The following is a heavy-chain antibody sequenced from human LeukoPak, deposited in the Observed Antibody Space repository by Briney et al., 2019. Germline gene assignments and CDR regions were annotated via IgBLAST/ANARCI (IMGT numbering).Heavy chain of an antibody. CDR2: IYHSGST. J-gene: IGHJ3*02. Sequence: SETLSLTCTVSGYSISSGYYWGWIRQPPGKGLEWIGSIYHSGSTYYNPSLKSRVTISVDTSKNQFSLKLSSVTAADTAVYYCAGDYRDAFDIWGQGTMVTVSS. D-gene: IGHD1-14*01. CDR1: GYSISSGYY. V-gene: IGHV4-38-2*02. CDR3: AGDYRDAFDI.